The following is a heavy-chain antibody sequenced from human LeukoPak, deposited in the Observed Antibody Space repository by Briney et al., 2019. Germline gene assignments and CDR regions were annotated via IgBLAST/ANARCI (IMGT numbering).Heavy chain of an antibody. CDR3: ARGRGYDFWDS. CDR1: GDSISNGVFY. V-gene: IGHV4-61*02. Sequence: SQTLSLTCTVSGDSISNGVFYWSWIRQPAGKGLEWIGRIFAGGSTSFNRIHTTGRTIYNPSLESRVIISADTSMNHFSLRLTSVTAADTAIYYCARGRGYDFWDSWGQGALVTVSS. J-gene: IGHJ4*02. CDR2: IFAGGSTSFNRIHTTGRT. D-gene: IGHD5-12*01.